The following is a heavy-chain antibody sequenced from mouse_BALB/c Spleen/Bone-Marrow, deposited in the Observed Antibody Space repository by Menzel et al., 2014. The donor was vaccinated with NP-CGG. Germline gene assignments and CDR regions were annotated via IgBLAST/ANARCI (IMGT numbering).Heavy chain of an antibody. J-gene: IGHJ2*01. CDR3: ARVELRLPYYFDY. CDR2: IDPSDSET. Sequence: VKLQESGPQVVRPGASVKISCKASGYSFTSYWMHWVKQRPGQGLEWIGMIDPSDSETRLNQKFKDKATLTVDKSSSTAYMQLSSPTSGDSAVYYCARVELRLPYYFDYWGQGTTLTVSS. CDR1: GYSFTSYW. V-gene: IGHV1S126*01. D-gene: IGHD1-2*01.